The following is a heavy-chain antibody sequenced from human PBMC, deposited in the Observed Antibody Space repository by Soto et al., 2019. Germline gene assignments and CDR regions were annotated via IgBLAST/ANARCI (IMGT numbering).Heavy chain of an antibody. CDR1: GGTFSSYA. V-gene: IGHV1-69*01. CDR2: IIPIFGTA. CDR3: APWGGYCSGGSGPDYYYYGMDV. J-gene: IGHJ6*02. D-gene: IGHD2-15*01. Sequence: QVQLVQSGAEVKKPGSSVKVSCKASGGTFSSYAISWVRQAPGQGLEWMGGIIPIFGTANYAQKFQGRVTITADESTSTAYMELSSLRSEDTAVYYCAPWGGYCSGGSGPDYYYYGMDVWGQGTTVTVSS.